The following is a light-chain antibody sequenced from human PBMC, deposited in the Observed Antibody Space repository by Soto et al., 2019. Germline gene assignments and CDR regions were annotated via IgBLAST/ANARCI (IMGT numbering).Light chain of an antibody. CDR3: QQRSNWPTRT. CDR2: DAS. Sequence: EIVLTQSPATLSLSPGERATLSCRASQSVSTYLAWYQQKPGQAPRLLIYDASNRATGIPGRLSGSASGTDFTLTISSLEPEHFAVYYCQQRSNWPTRTFGQGTKLEIK. V-gene: IGKV3-11*01. J-gene: IGKJ2*01. CDR1: QSVSTY.